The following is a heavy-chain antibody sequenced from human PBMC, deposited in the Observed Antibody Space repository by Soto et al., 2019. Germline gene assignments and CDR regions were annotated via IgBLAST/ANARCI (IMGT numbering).Heavy chain of an antibody. CDR1: GGSISHFY. D-gene: IGHD1-26*01. CDR2: IYDSGST. Sequence: PSETLSLTCTVSGGSISHFYWSWIRQPPGKGLEWLGYIYDSGSTNYNPSLKSRVTMSMDTSKTQFSLNLSSVTAADTAVYYCARVVGALGHWFDPWGQGTLVTVSS. V-gene: IGHV4-59*01. J-gene: IGHJ5*02. CDR3: ARVVGALGHWFDP.